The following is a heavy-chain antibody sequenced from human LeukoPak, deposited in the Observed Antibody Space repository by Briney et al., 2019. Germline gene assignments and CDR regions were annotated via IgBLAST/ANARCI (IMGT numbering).Heavy chain of an antibody. V-gene: IGHV3-30*03. CDR2: ISYDGRTT. CDR1: GFTFSSYS. J-gene: IGHJ4*02. Sequence: GGSLRLSCAASGFTFSSYSMNWVRQAPGKGLVWVAGISYDGRTTYYADSVKGRFTVSKDTSRYTLYLEMDSLRPEDTAIYYCTRDAIVGARSFDSWGQGILVTVSS. D-gene: IGHD1-26*01. CDR3: TRDAIVGARSFDS.